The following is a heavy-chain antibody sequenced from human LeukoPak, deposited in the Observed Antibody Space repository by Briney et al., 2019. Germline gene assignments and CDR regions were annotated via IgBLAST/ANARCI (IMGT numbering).Heavy chain of an antibody. CDR2: MNPNSGNT. CDR3: AREGLDY. J-gene: IGHJ4*02. CDR1: GYTFTNYY. Sequence: ASVKVSCKASGYTFTNYYINWVRQAPGQGLEWMGYMNPNSGNTVYAQKFQGRVTMTRNTSINTAYMELSSLRSEDTAEYYCAREGLDYWGQGTLVTVSS. V-gene: IGHV1-8*01.